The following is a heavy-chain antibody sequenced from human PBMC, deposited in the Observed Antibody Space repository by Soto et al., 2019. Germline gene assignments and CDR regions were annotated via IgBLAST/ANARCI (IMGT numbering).Heavy chain of an antibody. D-gene: IGHD3-10*01. Sequence: EVQLEESGGGLVQPGGSLRLSCAASGFTFGSYWMSWVRQAPGKGPEWLATIKWDASEKKYVDSVKGRFTTSRDNAKNALYLQRDSLRAEDTAVYYFARDSGYGSRASVNHYLDYWGQGTLVTVSS. V-gene: IGHV3-7*01. CDR1: GFTFGSYW. CDR3: ARDSGYGSRASVNHYLDY. J-gene: IGHJ4*01. CDR2: IKWDASEK.